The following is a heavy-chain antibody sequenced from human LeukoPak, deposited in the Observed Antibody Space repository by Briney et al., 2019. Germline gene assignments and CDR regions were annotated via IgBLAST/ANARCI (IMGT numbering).Heavy chain of an antibody. CDR3: ARVPSSSGRRNFDY. CDR2: ISSSGSTI. CDR1: GFTFSNYE. D-gene: IGHD6-19*01. J-gene: IGHJ4*02. V-gene: IGHV3-48*03. Sequence: GGSLRLSCAASGFTFSNYEMNWVRQAPGKGLEWVSYISSSGSTIYYADSVKGRFTISRDNAKNSLYLQMNSLRVEDTALYYCARVPSSSGRRNFDYWGQGTLVTVSS.